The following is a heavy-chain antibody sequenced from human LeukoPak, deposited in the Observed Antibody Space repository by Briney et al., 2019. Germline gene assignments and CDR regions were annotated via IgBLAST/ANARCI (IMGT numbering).Heavy chain of an antibody. J-gene: IGHJ4*02. CDR1: GGTFSSYA. D-gene: IGHD6-13*01. Sequence: ASVKVSCKASGGTFSSYAISWVRQAPGQGLEWMGWISAHNGNTNYAQKLQGRVTMTTDTSTSTAYMELRSLRSDDTAVYYCARTLGAAAFARAFDYWGQGTLVTVSS. V-gene: IGHV1-18*01. CDR2: ISAHNGNT. CDR3: ARTLGAAAFARAFDY.